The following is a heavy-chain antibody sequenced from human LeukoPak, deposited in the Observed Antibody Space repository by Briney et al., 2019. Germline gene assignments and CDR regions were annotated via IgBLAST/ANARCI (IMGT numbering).Heavy chain of an antibody. J-gene: IGHJ4*02. CDR2: IYYSGST. CDR3: ARLLAGCPGGRCRAHFDY. D-gene: IGHD2-15*01. Sequence: SGPTLVNPSETLSLTCSVSGDSISSNYWSWMRQPPGKGLEWIGYIYYSGSTNYNPSLKSRVTMSADTSKNQFSLNLSSVTAADTAVYYCARLLAGCPGGRCRAHFDYWGQGTLVTVSS. CDR1: GDSISSNY. V-gene: IGHV4-59*01.